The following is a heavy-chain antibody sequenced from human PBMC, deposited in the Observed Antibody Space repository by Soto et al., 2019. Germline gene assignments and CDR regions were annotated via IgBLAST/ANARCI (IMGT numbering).Heavy chain of an antibody. CDR2: IYYSGST. J-gene: IGHJ6*03. CDR1: GGSISSSSYY. D-gene: IGHD3-3*01. V-gene: IGHV4-39*07. CDR3: ARRYYDFWSGYPNEHYYYYMDV. Sequence: PSETLSLTCTVSGGSISSSSYYWGWIRQPPGKGLEWIGCIYYSGSTYYNPSLKSRVTISVDTSKNQFSLKLSSVTAADTAVYYCARRYYDFWSGYPNEHYYYYMDVWGKGTTVTVSS.